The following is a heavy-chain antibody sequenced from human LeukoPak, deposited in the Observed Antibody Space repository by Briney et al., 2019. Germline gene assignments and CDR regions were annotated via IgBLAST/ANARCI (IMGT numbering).Heavy chain of an antibody. V-gene: IGHV3-30*03. CDR2: ISYDGSNK. D-gene: IGHD2-15*01. Sequence: GGSLRLSCAASGFTFSSYGMHWVRQAPGKGLEWVAVISYDGSNKYYADSVKGRFTISRDNFKNTLYLQMNSLRAEDTAVYYCATKLVVVAATDYWGQGTLVTVSS. J-gene: IGHJ4*02. CDR3: ATKLVVVAATDY. CDR1: GFTFSSYG.